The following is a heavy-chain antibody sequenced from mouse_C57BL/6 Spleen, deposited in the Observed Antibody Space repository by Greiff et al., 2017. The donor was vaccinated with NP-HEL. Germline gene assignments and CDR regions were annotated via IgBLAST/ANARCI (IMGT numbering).Heavy chain of an antibody. Sequence: VQLQQSGAELVRPGTSVKMSCKASGYTFTSYWIGWAKQRPGHGLEWIGDIYPGGGYTNYNEKFKGKATLTADKSSSTAYMQFSSLTSEDSAIYYCARVSDYDGFAYWGQGTLVTVSA. D-gene: IGHD2-4*01. CDR2: IYPGGGYT. CDR1: GYTFTSYW. CDR3: ARVSDYDGFAY. J-gene: IGHJ3*01. V-gene: IGHV1-63*01.